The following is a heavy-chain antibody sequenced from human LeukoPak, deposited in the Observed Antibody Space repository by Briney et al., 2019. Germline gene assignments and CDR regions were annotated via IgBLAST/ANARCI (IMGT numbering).Heavy chain of an antibody. CDR2: IRYDGSNK. V-gene: IGHV3-30*02. CDR1: GFTFDDYG. CDR3: AKDQAAVFSGSHLQGGVGLDFDY. D-gene: IGHD1-26*01. Sequence: GGSLRLSCAASGFTFDDYGMSWVRQAPGKGLEWVAFIRYDGSNKYYADSVKGRFTISRDNSKNTLYLQMNSLRAEDTAVYYCAKDQAAVFSGSHLQGGVGLDFDYWGQGTLVTVSS. J-gene: IGHJ4*02.